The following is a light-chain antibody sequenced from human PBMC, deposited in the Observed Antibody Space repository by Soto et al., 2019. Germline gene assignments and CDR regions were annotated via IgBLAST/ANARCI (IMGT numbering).Light chain of an antibody. CDR1: SSDVGAYNF. Sequence: QSVLTQPASVSGSPGQSITISCTGTSSDVGAYNFVSWYQHYPDKAPKVVIYDVANRPSGVSYRFSASKSGNTASLTISGLQAEDEADYYCMSLTSSNTYVFGTGTKVPVL. V-gene: IGLV2-14*03. J-gene: IGLJ1*01. CDR3: MSLTSSNTYV. CDR2: DVA.